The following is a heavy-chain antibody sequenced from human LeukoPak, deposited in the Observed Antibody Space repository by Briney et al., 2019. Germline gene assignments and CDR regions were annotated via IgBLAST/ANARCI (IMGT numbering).Heavy chain of an antibody. Sequence: GGSLRLSCAASGFTFSSYAMSWVRQAPGKGLEWVSAISGSGGSTYYADSVKGRFTISRDNSKNTLYLQMNSLRAEDTAIYYCASGDTSSWYSFDYWGQGTLVTVSS. V-gene: IGHV3-23*01. CDR2: ISGSGGST. J-gene: IGHJ4*02. CDR3: ASGDTSSWYSFDY. D-gene: IGHD6-13*01. CDR1: GFTFSSYA.